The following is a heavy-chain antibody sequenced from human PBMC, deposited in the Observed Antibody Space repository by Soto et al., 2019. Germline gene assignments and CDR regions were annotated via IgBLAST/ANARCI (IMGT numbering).Heavy chain of an antibody. Sequence: SETLSLTCAVSGYSISNDYYWGWIRQPPGKGLEWIGTIYHSGNTYYNPSLNSRVTISVDASKNQLSLKLTSVTAADTAVYYCAVPEAGVFRYWGQGALVTVSS. CDR2: IYHSGNT. D-gene: IGHD6-13*01. CDR3: AVPEAGVFRY. CDR1: GYSISNDYY. J-gene: IGHJ4*02. V-gene: IGHV4-38-2*01.